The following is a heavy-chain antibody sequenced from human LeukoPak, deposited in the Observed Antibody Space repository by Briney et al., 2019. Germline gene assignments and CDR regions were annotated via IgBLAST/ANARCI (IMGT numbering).Heavy chain of an antibody. V-gene: IGHV4-34*01. CDR1: GGSFSGYY. Sequence: PSETLSLTCAVYGGSFSGYYWSWIRQPPGKGLEWIGEINHSGSTNYNPSLKSRVTISVDTSKNQFSLKLSSVTAADTAVYYCARGRSGWYKSSSVFDYWGQGTLVTVSS. CDR2: INHSGST. J-gene: IGHJ4*02. D-gene: IGHD6-19*01. CDR3: ARGRSGWYKSSSVFDY.